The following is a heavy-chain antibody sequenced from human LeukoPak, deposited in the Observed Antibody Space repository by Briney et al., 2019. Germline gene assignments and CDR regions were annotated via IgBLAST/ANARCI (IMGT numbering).Heavy chain of an antibody. CDR3: ARDRHYCDSSGFDY. CDR1: GGSFSGYY. D-gene: IGHD3-22*01. Sequence: ETLSLTCAVYGGSFSGYYWSWVRQAPGKGLEWVSVIYSGGSTYYADSVKGRFTISRDNSKNTLYLQMNSLRAEDTAVYYCARDRHYCDSSGFDYWGQGTLVTVSS. J-gene: IGHJ4*02. V-gene: IGHV3-53*01. CDR2: IYSGGST.